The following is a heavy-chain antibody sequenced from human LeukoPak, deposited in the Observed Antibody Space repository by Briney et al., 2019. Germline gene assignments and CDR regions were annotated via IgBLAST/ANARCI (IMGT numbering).Heavy chain of an antibody. CDR2: IRSKAYGGTT. D-gene: IGHD4-17*01. CDR3: TSDYGDYRLDY. Sequence: GGSLRLCCTASGLTFGDYAMSWVRQAAGKGLEWVGFIRSKAYGGTTEYAASVKGRFTISRDDSKSIAYLQMNSLKTEDTAVYYCTSDYGDYRLDYWGQGTLVTVSS. J-gene: IGHJ4*02. CDR1: GLTFGDYA. V-gene: IGHV3-49*04.